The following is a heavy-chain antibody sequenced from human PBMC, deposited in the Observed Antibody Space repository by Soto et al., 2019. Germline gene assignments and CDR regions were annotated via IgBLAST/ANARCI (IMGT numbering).Heavy chain of an antibody. V-gene: IGHV4-34*01. Sequence: SETLSLTCAVYGGSFSGYYWSWIRQPPGKGLEWIGEINHSGSTNHNPSLKSRVTISVDTSKNQFSLKLSSVTAADTAVYYCARGRVDIVVVPAAPSPDYYYYGMDVWGQGTTVTVSS. CDR3: ARGRVDIVVVPAAPSPDYYYYGMDV. D-gene: IGHD2-2*01. CDR2: INHSGST. J-gene: IGHJ6*02. CDR1: GGSFSGYY.